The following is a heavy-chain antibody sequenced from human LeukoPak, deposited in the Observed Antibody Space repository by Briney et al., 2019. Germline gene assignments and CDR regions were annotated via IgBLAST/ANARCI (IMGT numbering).Heavy chain of an antibody. Sequence: ASVKVSCKASGYTFTGYHMHWVRQAPGQGLEWMGWINPNSGGTKHTQTFQGRVTMTRDTSISTAYMELSNLRSDDTAVYYCAPMGGANGFDYWGQGALVTVSS. CDR2: INPNSGGT. V-gene: IGHV1-2*02. D-gene: IGHD1-26*01. CDR1: GYTFTGYH. J-gene: IGHJ4*02. CDR3: APMGGANGFDY.